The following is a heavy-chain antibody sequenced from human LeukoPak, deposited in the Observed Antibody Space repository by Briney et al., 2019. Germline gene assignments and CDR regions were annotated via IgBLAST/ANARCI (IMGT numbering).Heavy chain of an antibody. CDR1: GGSVSSGSYY. Sequence: SETLSLTCTVSGGSVSSGSYYWSWIRQPPGKGLEWIEYIYYSGSTNYNPSLKSRVTISVDTSKNQFSLKLSSVTAADTAVYYCARFSGSGSGFDPWGQGTLVTVSS. CDR2: IYYSGST. CDR3: ARFSGSGSGFDP. V-gene: IGHV4-61*01. D-gene: IGHD6-19*01. J-gene: IGHJ5*02.